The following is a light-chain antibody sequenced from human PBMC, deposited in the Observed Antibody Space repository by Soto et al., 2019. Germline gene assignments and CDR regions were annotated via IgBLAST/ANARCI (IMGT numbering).Light chain of an antibody. V-gene: IGKV3-11*01. Sequence: EIVLTQSPATLSLSPGEIATLSCRASQRVSSYLAWYQQKPGQAPRLLIYDASNRATGIPARFSGSGSGTDFTLTISSLEPEDFAVYYCQQRSNWPPKYTFGQGTKLEIK. CDR3: QQRSNWPPKYT. J-gene: IGKJ2*01. CDR2: DAS. CDR1: QRVSSY.